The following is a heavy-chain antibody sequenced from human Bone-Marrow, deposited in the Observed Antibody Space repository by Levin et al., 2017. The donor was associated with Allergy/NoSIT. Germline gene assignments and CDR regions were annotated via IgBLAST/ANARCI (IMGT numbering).Heavy chain of an antibody. CDR2: IIPTLGVV. CDR3: ARDLGGYSYCDF. V-gene: IGHV1-69*04. Sequence: AGESLKISCKAPGGTFSSYGISWVRQAPGQGLEWLGRIIPTLGVVNYAQKFQGRVTITADKSTSTAYMELKSLRSEDTAVYYCARDLGGYSYCDFWGQGTLVTVSA. CDR1: GGTFSSYG. J-gene: IGHJ4*02. D-gene: IGHD1-26*01.